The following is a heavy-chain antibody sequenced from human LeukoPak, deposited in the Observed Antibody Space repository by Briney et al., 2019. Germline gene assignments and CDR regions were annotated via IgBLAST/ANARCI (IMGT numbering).Heavy chain of an antibody. CDR2: IKQDGSEK. CDR1: GFTFSSYW. V-gene: IGHV3-7*01. Sequence: GGSLRLSCAASGFTFSSYWMSWVRQAPGKGLEWVANIKQDGSEKYYVDSVKGRFTISRDNAKNSLYLQMNSLRAEDTAVYYCARAPSSSLRFLEWLLYDYWGQGTLVTVSS. J-gene: IGHJ4*02. D-gene: IGHD3-3*01. CDR3: ARAPSSSLRFLEWLLYDY.